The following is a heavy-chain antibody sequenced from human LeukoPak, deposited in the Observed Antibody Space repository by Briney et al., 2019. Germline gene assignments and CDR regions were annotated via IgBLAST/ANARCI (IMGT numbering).Heavy chain of an antibody. CDR1: GGSFSSSSYY. J-gene: IGHJ4*02. D-gene: IGHD1-26*01. CDR3: ARLLVGATLDY. Sequence: SETLSLTCTVSGGSFSSSSYYWGWIRQPPGKGLEWIGTIYYSGSTYYNPSLKSRVTISVDTSKNQFSLKLSSVTAADTAVYYCARLLVGATLDYWGQGTLVTVSS. CDR2: IYYSGST. V-gene: IGHV4-39*01.